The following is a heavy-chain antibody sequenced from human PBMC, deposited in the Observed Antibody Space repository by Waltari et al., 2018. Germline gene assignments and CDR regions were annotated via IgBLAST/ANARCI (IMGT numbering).Heavy chain of an antibody. CDR2: ASDSGGSS. CDR1: GFSFSNYA. J-gene: IGHJ4*02. CDR3: AKDLLPTGVFDY. D-gene: IGHD3-10*01. V-gene: IGHV3-23*01. Sequence: EVQSLESGGGLVQPGGSLRLSCAASGFSFSNYAMSWVRTVPGKGLEWVSAASDSGGSSYYADSVKGRFTISRDNSKNMLYLQMKYLSAEDTALYYCAKDLLPTGVFDYWGQGALVTVSS.